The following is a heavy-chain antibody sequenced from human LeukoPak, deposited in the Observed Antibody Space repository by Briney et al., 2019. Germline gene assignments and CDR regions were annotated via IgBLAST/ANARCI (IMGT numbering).Heavy chain of an antibody. CDR3: AKDGVYDFWSGYYLDY. D-gene: IGHD3-3*01. CDR2: ISGSGGST. Sequence: GGSLRLSCAASGFTFSSYAMSWVRQAPGKGLECVSAISGSGGSTYYADSVKGRFTISRDNSKNTLYLQMNSLRAEDTAVYYCAKDGVYDFWSGYYLDYWGQGTLVTVSS. V-gene: IGHV3-23*01. CDR1: GFTFSSYA. J-gene: IGHJ4*02.